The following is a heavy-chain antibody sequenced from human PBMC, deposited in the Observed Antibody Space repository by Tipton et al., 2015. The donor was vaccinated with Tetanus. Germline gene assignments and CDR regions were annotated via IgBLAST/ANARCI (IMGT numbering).Heavy chain of an antibody. Sequence: TLSLTCAVYGGSFSGYYWSWLRQPPGKGLEWIGEINHSGSTNYNPSLKSRVTISEDTSKNQLSLKLTSVTAADTAFYYCARQSCSGGSCRFDPWGQGTLVTVSS. D-gene: IGHD2-15*01. CDR1: GGSFSGYY. CDR3: ARQSCSGGSCRFDP. V-gene: IGHV4-34*01. J-gene: IGHJ5*02. CDR2: INHSGST.